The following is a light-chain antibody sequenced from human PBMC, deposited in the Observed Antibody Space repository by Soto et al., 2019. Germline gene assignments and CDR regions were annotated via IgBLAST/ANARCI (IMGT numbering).Light chain of an antibody. CDR1: QSISSW. J-gene: IGKJ2*01. CDR2: DAS. Sequence: DIPMTQSPSTLSASVGDRVTITCRASQSISSWLAWYQQKPGKAPKLLIYDASSLESGVPSRFSGSGSRTGFTLTISSLQPDDFATYYCQQYNSYSPGYTFGQGTKLEIK. CDR3: QQYNSYSPGYT. V-gene: IGKV1-5*01.